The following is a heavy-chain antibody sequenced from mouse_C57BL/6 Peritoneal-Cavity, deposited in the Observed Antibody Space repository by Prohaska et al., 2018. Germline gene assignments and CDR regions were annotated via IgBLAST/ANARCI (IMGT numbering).Heavy chain of an antibody. CDR2: IYPGDGDT. J-gene: IGHJ3*01. Sequence: PGASVKISCKASGYAFSSSWMNWVKQRPGKGLEWIGRIYPGDGDTNYNGKFKGKATLTADKSSSTAYMQLSSLTSEDSAVDYCARGEGAWFAYWGQGTLVTVSA. CDR1: GYAFSSSW. V-gene: IGHV1-82*01. CDR3: ARGEGAWFAY.